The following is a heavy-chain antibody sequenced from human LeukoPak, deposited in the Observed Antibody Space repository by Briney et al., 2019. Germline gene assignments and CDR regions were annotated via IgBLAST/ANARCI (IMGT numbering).Heavy chain of an antibody. CDR2: IYDTGST. D-gene: IGHD3-3*01. Sequence: SETLSLACTVSGDSIRSNNYYWGWIRQPPGKGLEWIGSIYDTGSTFYNPSLKSRVIISVDTSKNQFSLKLSSVTAADTAVYYCQSRFLEWLLDYWGQGTLVTVSS. V-gene: IGHV4-39*01. J-gene: IGHJ4*02. CDR1: GDSIRSNNYY. CDR3: QSRFLEWLLDY.